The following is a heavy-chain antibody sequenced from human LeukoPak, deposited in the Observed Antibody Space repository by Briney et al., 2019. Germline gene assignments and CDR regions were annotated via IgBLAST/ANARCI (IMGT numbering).Heavy chain of an antibody. J-gene: IGHJ5*01. D-gene: IGHD3-10*01. CDR1: GYAITSGGLS. V-gene: IGHV4-30-2*01. CDR2: IYDRGPA. Sequence: SETLSLTCTVSGYAITSGGLSWNWIRQPPGKGLEWIGCIYDRGPAYYNPSLKSRFTISVDRPKNQFFLNVTSLTAADTAVYYCARSRQASGLFNSWGQGTLVVVSS. CDR3: ARSRQASGLFNS.